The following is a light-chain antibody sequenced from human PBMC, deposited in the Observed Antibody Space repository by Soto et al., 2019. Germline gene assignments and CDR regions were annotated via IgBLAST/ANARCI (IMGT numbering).Light chain of an antibody. J-gene: IGKJ1*01. CDR3: MQPLEAPWT. CDR2: LGF. Sequence: IEMTKSPPSLSVTPGEPASISCRSSQSLLHSNGFQYLDWYLQKPGQSPQLLIYLGFNRASGVPDRFSGSGSGTDFTLKISRVEAEDVGIYFCMQPLEAPWTFGQGTKVDIK. CDR1: QSLLHSNGFQY. V-gene: IGKV2-28*01.